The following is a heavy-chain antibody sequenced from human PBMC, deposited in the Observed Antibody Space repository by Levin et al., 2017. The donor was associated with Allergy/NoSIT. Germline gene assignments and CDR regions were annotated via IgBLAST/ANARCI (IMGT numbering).Heavy chain of an antibody. CDR3: ARDTSDYDSSGPPPGYFDY. Sequence: PGGSLRLSCAASGFTFSSYAMHWVRQAPGKGLEWVAVISYDGSNKYYADSVKGRFTISRDNSKNTLYLQMNSLRAEDTAVYYCARDTSDYDSSGPPPGYFDYWGQGTLVTVSS. CDR2: ISYDGSNK. J-gene: IGHJ4*02. D-gene: IGHD3-22*01. V-gene: IGHV3-30-3*01. CDR1: GFTFSSYA.